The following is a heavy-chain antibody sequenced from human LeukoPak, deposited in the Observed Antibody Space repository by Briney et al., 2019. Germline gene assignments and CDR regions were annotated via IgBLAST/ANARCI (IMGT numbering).Heavy chain of an antibody. CDR3: ARRGPGYSSSWYGSNWFDP. D-gene: IGHD6-13*01. CDR1: GGSMSNIYY. Sequence: PSETLSLTCNVSGGSMSNIYYWSWIRQPPGKGLEWIGEINHSGSTNYNPSLKGRVTISVDTSKNQFSLKLSSVTAADTAVYYCARRGPGYSSSWYGSNWFDPWGQGTLVTVSS. J-gene: IGHJ5*02. V-gene: IGHV4-34*01. CDR2: INHSGST.